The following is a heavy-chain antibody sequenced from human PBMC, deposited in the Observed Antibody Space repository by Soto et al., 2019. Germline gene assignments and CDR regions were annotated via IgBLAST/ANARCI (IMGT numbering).Heavy chain of an antibody. Sequence: QVQLVESGGGVVQPGRSLGLSCAASGFTFSDYGMHWVRQAPGKGLEWVAVIWYDGSEKYYADSVKGRFAITRDNSKNPLYLQMNSLRAEDTAVYYCARQSLGNIRLRGFDYWGQGALVTVSS. D-gene: IGHD1-1*01. CDR2: IWYDGSEK. V-gene: IGHV3-33*01. CDR3: ARQSLGNIRLRGFDY. CDR1: GFTFSDYG. J-gene: IGHJ4*02.